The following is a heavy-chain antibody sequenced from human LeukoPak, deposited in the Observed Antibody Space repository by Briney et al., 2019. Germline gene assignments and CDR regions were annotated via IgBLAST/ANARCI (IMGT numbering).Heavy chain of an antibody. CDR3: ARGLWYYDILTGYYPFDY. Sequence: GASVKVSCKASGYTFANSGITWVRQAPGQGLEWVGWLSAYNGNTNYAQKLQGRVTMTTDTSTSTAYMELRSLRSDDTAVYYCARGLWYYDILTGYYPFDYWGQGTLVTVSS. CDR1: GYTFANSG. V-gene: IGHV1-18*01. J-gene: IGHJ4*02. D-gene: IGHD3-9*01. CDR2: LSAYNGNT.